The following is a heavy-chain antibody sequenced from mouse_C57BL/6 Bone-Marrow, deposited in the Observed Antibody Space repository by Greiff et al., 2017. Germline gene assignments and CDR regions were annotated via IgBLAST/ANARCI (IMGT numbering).Heavy chain of an antibody. CDR2: LDPENGDT. D-gene: IGHD1-1*01. CDR3: TRTVVAHYYAMDY. V-gene: IGHV14-4*01. J-gene: IGHJ4*01. CDR1: GFNIKDDY. Sequence: VQLQQSGAELVRPGASVKLSCTASGFNIKDDYMHWVKQRPEQGLEWIGWLDPENGDTEYASKFQGKATITADTSSNTAYLQLSSLTSEDTAVYYCTRTVVAHYYAMDYWGQGTSVTVSS.